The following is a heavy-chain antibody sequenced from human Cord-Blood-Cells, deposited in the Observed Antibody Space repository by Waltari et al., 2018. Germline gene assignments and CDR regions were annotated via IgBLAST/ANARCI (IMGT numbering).Heavy chain of an antibody. Sequence: EVQLVESGGGLVQPGGYLRPSCAASGLTLSTYWMSWVRQAPGKWLEWVANIKQDGSEKYYVDSVKGRFTISRDNAKNSLYLQMNSLRAEDTAVYYCASHYYGSGSYYNHWGQGTLVTVSS. V-gene: IGHV3-7*01. D-gene: IGHD3-10*01. CDR1: GLTLSTYW. CDR3: ASHYYGSGSYYNH. CDR2: IKQDGSEK. J-gene: IGHJ5*02.